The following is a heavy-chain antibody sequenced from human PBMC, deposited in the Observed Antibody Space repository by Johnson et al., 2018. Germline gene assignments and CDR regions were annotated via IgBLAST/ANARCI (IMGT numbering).Heavy chain of an antibody. CDR3: AREGYCSGGSCYSP. V-gene: IGHV4-39*07. J-gene: IGHJ5*02. CDR2: IYYSGST. Sequence: QVQLQESGPGLVKPSETLSLTCTVSGGSISGSNYYWGWIRQHPGKGLECIGSIYYSGSTYYNPSLKSRVTISVDTSKNQFSLKLSSVTAADTAVYYCAREGYCSGGSCYSPWGQGTLVTVSS. D-gene: IGHD2-15*01. CDR1: GGSISGSNYY.